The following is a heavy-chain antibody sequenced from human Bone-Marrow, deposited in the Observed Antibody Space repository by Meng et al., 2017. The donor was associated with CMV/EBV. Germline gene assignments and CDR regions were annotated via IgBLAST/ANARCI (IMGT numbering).Heavy chain of an antibody. J-gene: IGHJ4*02. D-gene: IGHD6-19*01. CDR3: ARAAPGVNGWSTYVEY. Sequence: GGSLRLSCAASGFTVSSNYMSWVRQAPGKGLEWVAVISYDGSNKYYADSVKGRFTISRDNSKNTLYLQMNSLRAEDTAVYYCARAAPGVNGWSTYVEYWGQGTLVTVSS. CDR2: ISYDGSNK. CDR1: GFTVSSNY. V-gene: IGHV3-30-3*01.